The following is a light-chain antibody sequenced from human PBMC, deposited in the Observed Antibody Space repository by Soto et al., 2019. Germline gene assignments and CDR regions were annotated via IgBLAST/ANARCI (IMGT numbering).Light chain of an antibody. CDR3: MPDLQTPYT. CDR2: LGF. V-gene: IGKV2-28*01. J-gene: IGKJ2*01. CDR1: QMLLHSNGNIF. Sequence: ETVMTQTPPSVTVNSRESAHISCCSGQMLLHSNGNIFLDWYLQKPGQYQQIMIYLGFNRASGVTDRVSGSGAGTDFTLKIRRLEAEDAGIYYCMPDLQTPYTFGTGKQLDIK.